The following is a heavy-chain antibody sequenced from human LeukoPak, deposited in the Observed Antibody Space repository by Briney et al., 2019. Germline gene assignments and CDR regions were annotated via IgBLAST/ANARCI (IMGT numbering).Heavy chain of an antibody. CDR3: ARTTTQRVKDYYYYYMDV. V-gene: IGHV4-59*01. D-gene: IGHD1-1*01. CDR2: IYYSGST. J-gene: IGHJ6*03. Sequence: SETLSLTCTVSGGSISSYYWSWIRQPPGKGLEWIGYIYYSGSTNYHPSLKSRVTISVDTSKNQFSLKLSSVTAADTAVYYCARTTTQRVKDYYYYYMDVWGKGTTVTVSS. CDR1: GGSISSYY.